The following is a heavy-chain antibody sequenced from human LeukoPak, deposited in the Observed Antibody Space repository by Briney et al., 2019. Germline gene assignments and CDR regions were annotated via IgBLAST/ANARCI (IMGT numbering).Heavy chain of an antibody. J-gene: IGHJ4*02. CDR3: VSSSSSGKGCY. D-gene: IGHD6-13*01. CDR2: IYHSGST. V-gene: IGHV4-4*02. Sequence: PSGTLSLTCAVSGGSISSSNWWSWVRQPPGKGLEWIGEIYHSGSTNYNPSLKSRITISVDTSKNQSSLKLSSVTAADTAVYDCVSSSSSGKGCYWGQGTLVTVSS. CDR1: GGSISSSNW.